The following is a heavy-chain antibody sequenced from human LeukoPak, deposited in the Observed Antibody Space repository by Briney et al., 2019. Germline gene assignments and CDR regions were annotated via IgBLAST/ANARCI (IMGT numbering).Heavy chain of an antibody. Sequence: GGSLRLSCAASGFTFSNYAMSWVRQAPGKGLEWVSAIGGYVGATYYADSVKGRFTVSRDNSKSTLYLQMNGLRAGDTAVYYCAKDRGSVAVAGIDYWGQGTLVTVSS. CDR2: IGGYVGAT. D-gene: IGHD6-19*01. CDR1: GFTFSNYA. V-gene: IGHV3-23*01. J-gene: IGHJ4*02. CDR3: AKDRGSVAVAGIDY.